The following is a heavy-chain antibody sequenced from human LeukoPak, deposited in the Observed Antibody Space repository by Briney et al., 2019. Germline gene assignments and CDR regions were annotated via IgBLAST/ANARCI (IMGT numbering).Heavy chain of an antibody. CDR2: ISWNSGSI. J-gene: IGHJ4*02. D-gene: IGHD3-16*01. CDR3: AKDGGY. V-gene: IGHV3-9*01. Sequence: GGSLRLSCAASGFTFDDYAMHWVRQAPGKGLEWVSGISWNSGSIGYADSVKGRFTISGDNAKNSLYLQMNSLRAEDTALYYCAKDGGYWGQGTLVTVSS. CDR1: GFTFDDYA.